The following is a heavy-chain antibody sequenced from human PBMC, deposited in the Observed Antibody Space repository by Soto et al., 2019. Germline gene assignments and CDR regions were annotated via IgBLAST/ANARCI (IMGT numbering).Heavy chain of an antibody. D-gene: IGHD3-3*01. CDR1: VYIFTRYA. CDR3: WRELGIFGVAENRFDP. CDR2: INVVNGNT. J-gene: IGHJ5*02. V-gene: IGHV1-3*01. Sequence: ASVQVSRLTSVYIFTRYAMHWVRQAPGQRLAGMGWINVVNGNTKYSQKFQGRVTITRDTSASTAYMELSSLRSEDKAVDYCWRELGIFGVAENRFDPWGQGTLVTVSS.